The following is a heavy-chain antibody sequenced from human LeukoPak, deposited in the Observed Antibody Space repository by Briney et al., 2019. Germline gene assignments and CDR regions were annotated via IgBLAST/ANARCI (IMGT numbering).Heavy chain of an antibody. Sequence: GGSLRLSCAASGFTFSSYEMNWVRQAPGKGLEWASYISSSGSTIYYADSVKGRFTISRDNAKNSLYLQMNSLRAEDTAVYYCARSRALYGMDVWGKGTTVTVSS. V-gene: IGHV3-48*03. CDR2: ISSSGSTI. CDR3: ARSRALYGMDV. J-gene: IGHJ6*04. D-gene: IGHD2-2*01. CDR1: GFTFSSYE.